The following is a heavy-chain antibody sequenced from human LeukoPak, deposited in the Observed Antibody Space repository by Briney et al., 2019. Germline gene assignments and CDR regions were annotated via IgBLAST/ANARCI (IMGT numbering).Heavy chain of an antibody. V-gene: IGHV4-39*01. CDR2: IYYSGST. CDR1: GGSISSNSNY. CDR3: ARRGYGSGWYPPWFDP. Sequence: SETLSLTCTVSGGSISSNSNYWGWIRQPPGKGLEWIGSIYYSGSTYYNLSLKSRVTIFVDTSKNQFSLNLSSVTAADTAVYYRARRGYGSGWYPPWFDPWGQGTLVTVSS. D-gene: IGHD6-19*01. J-gene: IGHJ5*02.